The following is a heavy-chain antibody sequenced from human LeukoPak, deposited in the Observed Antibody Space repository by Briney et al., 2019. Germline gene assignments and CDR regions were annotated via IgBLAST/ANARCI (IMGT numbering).Heavy chain of an antibody. CDR1: GGSISSYY. Sequence: SETLSLTCTVSGGSISSYYWSWIRQPPGKGLEWIGYIYYSGSTNYNPSLKSRVTISVDTSKNQFSLKLSSVTAADTAVYYCARKEDIFRGGNCYSGAFCYWGQGTLVNGSS. J-gene: IGHJ4*02. CDR2: IYYSGST. CDR3: ARKEDIFRGGNCYSGAFCY. D-gene: IGHD2-15*01. V-gene: IGHV4-59*08.